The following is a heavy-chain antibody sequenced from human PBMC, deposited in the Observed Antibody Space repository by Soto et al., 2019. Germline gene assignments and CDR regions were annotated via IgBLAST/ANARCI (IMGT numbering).Heavy chain of an antibody. V-gene: IGHV1-18*01. J-gene: IGHJ5*02. CDR3: ARGSRREVWYNWFDP. CDR1: GYTFTSYG. CDR2: ISAYNGNT. Sequence: GASVKVSCKASGYTFTSYGISWVRQAPGQGLEWMGWISAYNGNTNYAQKLQGRVTMTTDTSTSTAYMELRSLRSDDTAVYYCARGSRREVWYNWFDPWGPGTLVTVSS. D-gene: IGHD2-21*01.